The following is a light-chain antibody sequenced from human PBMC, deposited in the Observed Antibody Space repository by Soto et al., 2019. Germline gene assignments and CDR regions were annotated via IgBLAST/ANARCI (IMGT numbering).Light chain of an antibody. J-gene: IGLJ1*01. V-gene: IGLV2-8*01. CDR1: SSDVGGYDY. CDR3: SSYAGTHNV. Sequence: QSVLTQPPSASGSPGQSVAISCTGTSSDVGGYDYVSWYQQYPGKAPKLMIYDVSKRPSGVPDRFSGSKSGNTASLSVSGLQAEDEADYYCSSYAGTHNVFGTGTKVTVL. CDR2: DVS.